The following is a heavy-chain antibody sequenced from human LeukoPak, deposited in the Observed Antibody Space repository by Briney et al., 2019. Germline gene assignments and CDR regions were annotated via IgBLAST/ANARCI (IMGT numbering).Heavy chain of an antibody. J-gene: IGHJ4*02. D-gene: IGHD6-13*01. Sequence: ASVKVSCKASGYTFTGYYMHWVRQAPGQGLEWMGWIIPNSGGTNYAQKFQGRVTMTRDTSISTAYMELSRLRSDDTAVYYCARGPAQQRMRGDYWGQGTLVTVSS. CDR3: ARGPAQQRMRGDY. CDR1: GYTFTGYY. V-gene: IGHV1-2*02. CDR2: IIPNSGGT.